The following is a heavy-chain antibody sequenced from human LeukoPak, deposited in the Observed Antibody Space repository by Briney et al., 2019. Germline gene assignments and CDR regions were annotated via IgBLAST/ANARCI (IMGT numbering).Heavy chain of an antibody. Sequence: SVKVSCKASGGTFSDYYMSWIRQAPGKGLEWVSYISSSGSTIYYADSVKGRFTISRDNAKNSLYLQMNSLRAEDTAVYYCARNPPLGCSSTSCYLLYYYMDVWGKGTTVTVSS. D-gene: IGHD2-2*01. CDR3: ARNPPLGCSSTSCYLLYYYMDV. CDR1: GGTFSDYY. J-gene: IGHJ6*03. V-gene: IGHV3-11*04. CDR2: ISSSGSTI.